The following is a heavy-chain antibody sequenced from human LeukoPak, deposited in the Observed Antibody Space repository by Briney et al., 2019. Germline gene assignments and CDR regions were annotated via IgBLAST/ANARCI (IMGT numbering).Heavy chain of an antibody. CDR3: ARRLGSSGWYQI. V-gene: IGHV4-4*02. Sequence: KTSETLSLTCTVSGGSISNSNWWSWVRQPPGKGLEWIGEVSQSGSTNYNPSLKSRVTMSLDKSKNQFSLKLNSVTAADTAVYYCARRLGSSGWYQIWGQGTLVTVSS. J-gene: IGHJ4*02. CDR1: GGSISNSNW. D-gene: IGHD6-19*01. CDR2: VSQSGST.